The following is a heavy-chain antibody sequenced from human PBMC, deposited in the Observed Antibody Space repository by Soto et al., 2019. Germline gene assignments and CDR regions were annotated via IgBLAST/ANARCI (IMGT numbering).Heavy chain of an antibody. CDR2: ISYDGSNK. CDR1: GFTFSSYA. D-gene: IGHD6-19*01. V-gene: IGHV3-30-3*01. CDR3: ARVSSGASSPFDY. Sequence: QVQLVESGGGVVQPGRSLRLSCAASGFTFSSYAMHWVRQAPGKGLEWVAVISYDGSNKYYADSVKGRFTISRDNSKNTLYLQMNSLRAEDTAVYYCARVSSGASSPFDYWGQGTLVTVSS. J-gene: IGHJ4*02.